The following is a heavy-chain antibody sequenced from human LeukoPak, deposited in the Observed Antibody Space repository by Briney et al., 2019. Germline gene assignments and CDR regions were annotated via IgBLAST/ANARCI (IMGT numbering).Heavy chain of an antibody. D-gene: IGHD6-19*01. V-gene: IGHV3-7*03. CDR2: IKQDGSKK. CDR1: GFTFSSYW. J-gene: IGHJ4*02. Sequence: SGGSLRLSCAASGFTFSSYWMTWVRQAPGKGLEWVASIKQDGSKKNYVDSVKGRFTISRDNAKNSLYLQMNSLRAEDTAVYYCARIVAGKFSVSDYWGQGTLVTVSS. CDR3: ARIVAGKFSVSDY.